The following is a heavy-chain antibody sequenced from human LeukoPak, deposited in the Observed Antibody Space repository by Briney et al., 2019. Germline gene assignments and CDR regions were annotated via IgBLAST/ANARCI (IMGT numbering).Heavy chain of an antibody. D-gene: IGHD6-19*01. CDR3: ARSRSASTSGWYDYFDY. CDR1: GFTFNSYW. CDR2: ISYDGSKK. V-gene: IGHV3-30*03. J-gene: IGHJ4*02. Sequence: GGSLRLSCAASGFTFNSYWMSWVRQAPGKGLDWVAVISYDGSKKYYADSVKGRFTISRDDSKNTLYLQMNSLRGEDAAVYYCARSRSASTSGWYDYFDYWGRGTPVTVSS.